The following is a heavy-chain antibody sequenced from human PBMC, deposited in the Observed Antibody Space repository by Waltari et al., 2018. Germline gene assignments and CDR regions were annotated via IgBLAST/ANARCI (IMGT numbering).Heavy chain of an antibody. CDR1: GFMFGHLW. D-gene: IGHD3-10*01. CDR3: ARILCDGSKCYNGLDV. V-gene: IGHV3-7*01. CDR2: IKQDGTEK. J-gene: IGHJ6*02. Sequence: VQLVESGGGVIHSGGSSGLAWDASGFMFGHLWMIWVRQAPGKGLEWVANIKQDGTEKIYVDSVKGRFTILRDNAKNSLFLQMNSLRADDTGVYYCARILCDGSKCYNGLDVWGQGTAVTVSS.